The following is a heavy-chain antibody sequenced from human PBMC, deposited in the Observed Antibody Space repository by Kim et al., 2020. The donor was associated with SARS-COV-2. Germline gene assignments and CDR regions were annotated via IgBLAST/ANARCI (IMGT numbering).Heavy chain of an antibody. CDR3: TRDRSLRYLATGDFDY. Sequence: SVKGRFTISRDDSKSIAYLQMNSLKTDDTGVYYCTRDRSLRYLATGDFDYWGQGTLVTVSS. V-gene: IGHV3-49*02. D-gene: IGHD3-9*01. J-gene: IGHJ4*02.